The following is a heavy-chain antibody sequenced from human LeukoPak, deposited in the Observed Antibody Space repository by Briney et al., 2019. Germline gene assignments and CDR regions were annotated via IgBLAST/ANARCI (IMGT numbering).Heavy chain of an antibody. Sequence: RGGSLLLSCAASGFTFTSYAMSWVRQAPGKGLEWVSVISGSGRSTDYADSVKGRFTISRDNSKNTLYLQMNSLRAEDTAVYYCAKAERFSGAKTPDYWGQGTLVTVSS. CDR3: AKAERFSGAKTPDY. V-gene: IGHV3-23*01. J-gene: IGHJ4*02. D-gene: IGHD5-12*01. CDR2: ISGSGRST. CDR1: GFTFTSYA.